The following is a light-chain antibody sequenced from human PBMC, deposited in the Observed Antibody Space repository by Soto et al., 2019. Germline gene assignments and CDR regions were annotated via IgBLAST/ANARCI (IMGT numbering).Light chain of an antibody. V-gene: IGKV1-27*01. CDR1: QGISNY. CDR2: AAS. Sequence: DIQITQSPSSLSASVGDRVTIACRASQGISNYLAWYQQKPGKVPKLLIYAASTLQSGVPSRFSGSGSGTDFTLTISSLQPEDVATYYCQKYNSAPPFTFGPGTKMDIK. CDR3: QKYNSAPPFT. J-gene: IGKJ3*01.